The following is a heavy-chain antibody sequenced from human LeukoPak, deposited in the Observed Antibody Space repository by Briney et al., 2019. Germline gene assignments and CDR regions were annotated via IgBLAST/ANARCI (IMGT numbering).Heavy chain of an antibody. CDR3: ARERSGYSYGIDY. Sequence: SQTLSLTCTVSGGSISSGDYYWSWIRQPPGKGLEWIGYIYYSGSTYYNPSLKSRVTISVDTSKNQFSLKLGSVTAADTAVYYCARERSGYSYGIDYRGQGTLVTVSS. CDR2: IYYSGST. D-gene: IGHD5-18*01. V-gene: IGHV4-30-4*08. CDR1: GGSISSGDYY. J-gene: IGHJ4*02.